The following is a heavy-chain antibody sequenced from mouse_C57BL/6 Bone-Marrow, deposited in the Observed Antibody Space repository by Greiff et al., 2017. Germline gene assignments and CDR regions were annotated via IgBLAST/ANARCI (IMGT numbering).Heavy chain of an antibody. J-gene: IGHJ3*01. CDR3: ARGRRD. CDR1: GYTFTSYG. CDR2: FYPRSGNT. Sequence: VQLQQSGAELARPGASVKLSCKASGYTFTSYGISWVKQRTGQGLEWIGEFYPRSGNTYYNEKFKGKATLHADKSSSTAYMRLRSLTSEDYAVYFCARGRRDWGQGTLVTVSA. V-gene: IGHV1-81*01.